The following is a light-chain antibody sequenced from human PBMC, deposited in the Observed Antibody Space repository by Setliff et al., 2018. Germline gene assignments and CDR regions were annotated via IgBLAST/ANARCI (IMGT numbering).Light chain of an antibody. CDR1: SSDVGGYNY. CDR3: SSYSSSSTLIV. Sequence: QSALTQPASVSGSPGQSISISCTGSSSDVGGYNYVSWYQHHPGKAPKLVISDVSHRPSGVSNRFSGFKSGNTASLTISGLQAEDEADYYCSSYSSSSTLIVFGGGTKVTV. CDR2: DVS. V-gene: IGLV2-14*03. J-gene: IGLJ2*01.